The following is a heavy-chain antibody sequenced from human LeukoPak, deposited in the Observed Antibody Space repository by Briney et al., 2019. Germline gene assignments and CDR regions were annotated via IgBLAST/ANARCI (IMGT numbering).Heavy chain of an antibody. CDR2: IKSKTDGGTT. D-gene: IGHD6-19*01. V-gene: IGHV3-15*01. Sequence: GGSLRLSCAASGFTFSNAWMSWVRQAPGKGLEWVGRIKSKTDGGTTDYAAPVKGRFTISRDDSKNTLYLQMNSLKTEDTAVYYCTTISSGWLDFDYWGQGTLVTVSS. CDR1: GFTFSNAW. CDR3: TTISSGWLDFDY. J-gene: IGHJ4*02.